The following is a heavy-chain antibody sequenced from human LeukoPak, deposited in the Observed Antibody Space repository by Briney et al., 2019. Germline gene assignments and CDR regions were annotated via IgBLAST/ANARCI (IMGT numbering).Heavy chain of an antibody. CDR2: ISSSGSTI. CDR1: GFTFSSYE. Sequence: GGSLRLSCAASGFTFSSYEMNWVRQAPGKGLEWVSYISSSGSTIYYADSVKGRFTISRDNAKNSLYQQMNSLRPEDTAVYYCAKGGGTGYSSSWYSNWGQGTLVTVSS. J-gene: IGHJ4*02. CDR3: AKGGGTGYSSSWYSN. D-gene: IGHD6-13*01. V-gene: IGHV3-48*03.